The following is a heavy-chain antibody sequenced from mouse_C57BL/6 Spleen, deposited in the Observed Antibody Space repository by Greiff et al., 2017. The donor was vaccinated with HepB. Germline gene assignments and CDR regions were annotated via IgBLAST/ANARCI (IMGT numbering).Heavy chain of an antibody. J-gene: IGHJ3*01. V-gene: IGHV5-6*01. Sequence: EVKLVESGGDLVKPGGSLKLSCAASGFTFSSYGMSWVRQTPDKRLEWVATISSGGSYTYYPDSVKGRFTISRDNAKNTLYLQMSSLKSEDTAMYYCARHAVKGTWFAYWGQGTLVTVSA. D-gene: IGHD1-3*01. CDR2: ISSGGSYT. CDR3: ARHAVKGTWFAY. CDR1: GFTFSSYG.